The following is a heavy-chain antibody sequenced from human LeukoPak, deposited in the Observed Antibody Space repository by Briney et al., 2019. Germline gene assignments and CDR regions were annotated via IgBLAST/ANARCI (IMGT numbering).Heavy chain of an antibody. CDR3: ARDRIDWSTSDAFDI. V-gene: IGHV4-59*12. D-gene: IGHD3-9*01. CDR2: IYYSGST. CDR1: GGSISSCY. Sequence: PSETLSLTCTVSGGSISSCYWSWIRQPPGKGLEWIGYIYYSGSTNYNPSLKSRVTISVDTSKNQFSLKLSSVTAADTAVYFCARDRIDWSTSDAFDIWGQGTMVTVSS. J-gene: IGHJ3*02.